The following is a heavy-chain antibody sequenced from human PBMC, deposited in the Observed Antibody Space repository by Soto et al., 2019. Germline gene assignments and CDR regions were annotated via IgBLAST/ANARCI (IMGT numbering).Heavy chain of an antibody. V-gene: IGHV4-59*01. D-gene: IGHD5-12*01. CDR3: ATDRRERRTWTHGLDV. Sequence: QARGKGLEWIGNIYYAGTNNYNPSLKSRVTISVDTSKNQFSLKVNSVAAPDTAVYYCATDRRERRTWTHGLDVWGQGITVTVYS. CDR2: IYYAGTN. J-gene: IGHJ6*02.